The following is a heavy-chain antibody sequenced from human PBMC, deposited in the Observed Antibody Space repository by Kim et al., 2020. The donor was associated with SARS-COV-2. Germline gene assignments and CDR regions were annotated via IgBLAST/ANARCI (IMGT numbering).Heavy chain of an antibody. V-gene: IGHV3-33*01. D-gene: IGHD5-18*01. CDR1: GFTFSSYG. Sequence: GGSLRLSCAASGFTFSSYGMHWVRQAPGKGLEWVAVIWYDGSNKYYADSVKGRFTISRDNSKNTLYLQMNSLRAEDTAVYYCARDRYSYGYRLVTVGFDYWGQGTLVTVSS. J-gene: IGHJ4*02. CDR3: ARDRYSYGYRLVTVGFDY. CDR2: IWYDGSNK.